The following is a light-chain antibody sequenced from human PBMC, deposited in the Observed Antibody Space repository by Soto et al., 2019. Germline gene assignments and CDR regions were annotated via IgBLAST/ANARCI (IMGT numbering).Light chain of an antibody. CDR2: EVN. V-gene: IGLV2-8*01. Sequence: QSVLTQPPSASGSPGQSVTVSCTGTSSYVGGYNYVSWYQHHPGKAPKLMIYEVNKRPSGVPDRFSGSKSGNTASLTVSGLQAEDEADYYCSSYAGNSKYVFGIGTKVTVL. CDR3: SSYAGNSKYV. CDR1: SSYVGGYNY. J-gene: IGLJ1*01.